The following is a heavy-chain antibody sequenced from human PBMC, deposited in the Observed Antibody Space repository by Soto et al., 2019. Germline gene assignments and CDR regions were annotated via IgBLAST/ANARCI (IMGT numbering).Heavy chain of an antibody. D-gene: IGHD5-12*01. J-gene: IGHJ6*02. CDR1: GFTFSDYY. V-gene: IGHV3-11*01. CDR3: ANQGGYTYYYYYGMDV. CDR2: SSSTAAVT. Sequence: GGSLRLSCAASGFTFSDYYMSWVRQAPGKGLEWISYSSSTAAVTYYADSVQGRFTISRDNPKNTLYLQMNSLRAEDTAVYYCANQGGYTYYYYYGMDVWGQGTTVTVSS.